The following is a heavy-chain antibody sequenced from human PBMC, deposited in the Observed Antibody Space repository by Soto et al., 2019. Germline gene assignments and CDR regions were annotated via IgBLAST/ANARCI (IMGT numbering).Heavy chain of an antibody. V-gene: IGHV1-58*01. CDR1: GFTFSRSA. D-gene: IGHD3-3*01. CDR3: AADREYNDFRRGYFRFDP. J-gene: IGHJ5*02. Sequence: SVKVSCKASGFTFSRSAVQWVRQARGQGLEWIGWIVVGSGNTNYAQKFEERVTITRDLSTSTAYMELSSLGSEDTAVYYCAADREYNDFRRGYFRFDPWGQGTLVTVSS. CDR2: IVVGSGNT.